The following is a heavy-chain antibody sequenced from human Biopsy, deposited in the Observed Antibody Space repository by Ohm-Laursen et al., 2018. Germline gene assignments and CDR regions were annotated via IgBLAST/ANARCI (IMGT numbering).Heavy chain of an antibody. D-gene: IGHD3-9*01. V-gene: IGHV3-23*01. J-gene: IGHJ5*01. CDR2: ITSSGGST. Sequence: SLRLSCAASGFTFSNYDMSWVRQAPGKGLEWVSTITSSGGSTYFADSVKGRFTISRDNSNNRLYLQMNSLRGEDTAVYYCAKQGATILSSFDSWGQGTLVTVSS. CDR1: GFTFSNYD. CDR3: AKQGATILSSFDS.